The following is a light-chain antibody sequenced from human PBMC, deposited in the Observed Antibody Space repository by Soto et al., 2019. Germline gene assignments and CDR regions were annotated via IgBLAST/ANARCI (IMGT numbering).Light chain of an antibody. CDR2: DAS. CDR3: QQYEGYPT. Sequence: DIQLTQSPSTLSASIGDRVVITCRASQTIDRWLAWYQKRPGLAPRLLIYDASTLESGVPSRFSGSGSETEFTLTITSLKPDDFATYHCQQYEGYPTFGQGTTVEVK. CDR1: QTIDRW. V-gene: IGKV1-5*01. J-gene: IGKJ1*01.